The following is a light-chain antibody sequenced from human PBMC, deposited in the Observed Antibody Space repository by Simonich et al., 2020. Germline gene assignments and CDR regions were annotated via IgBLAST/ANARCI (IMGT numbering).Light chain of an antibody. V-gene: IGLV2-14*01. J-gene: IGLJ2*01. Sequence: QSALTQPASVSGSPGQSITLSCPGTSSAVGGYNYVSWYHQHPGKAPKLMLYDVRKRPSGVSNRFSCSKSGNTAALTISGLQAEDEADYYCSSYTSSSTLVFGGGTKLTVL. CDR1: SSAVGGYNY. CDR3: SSYTSSSTLV. CDR2: DVR.